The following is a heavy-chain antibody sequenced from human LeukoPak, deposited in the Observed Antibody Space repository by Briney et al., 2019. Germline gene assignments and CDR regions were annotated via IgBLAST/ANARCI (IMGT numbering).Heavy chain of an antibody. CDR1: GGSFSGYY. V-gene: IGHV4-34*01. D-gene: IGHD1-14*01. CDR3: ARLAPVWFDY. CDR2: INHSGST. Sequence: PSETLSLTCAVYGGSFSGYYWSWIRQPPGKGLEWIGEINHSGSTNYNPSLKSRVTISVDTSKNQFSLKLSSVTAADTAVYYCARLAPVWFDYWGQGTLVTVSS. J-gene: IGHJ4*02.